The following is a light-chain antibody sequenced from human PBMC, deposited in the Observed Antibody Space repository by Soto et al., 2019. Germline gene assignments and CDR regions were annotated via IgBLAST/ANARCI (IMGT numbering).Light chain of an antibody. CDR3: QQYGSSPWT. V-gene: IGKV3-20*01. CDR1: QSISYS. J-gene: IGKJ1*01. Sequence: EIVLTQSPATLSLSPGERATLSCRASQSISYSLAWYQQKPGQAPRLLIHDASSRVTGVPARFSGSGSETDFTLTISRLEPEDFAVYYCQQYGSSPWTFGQGTKVDIK. CDR2: DAS.